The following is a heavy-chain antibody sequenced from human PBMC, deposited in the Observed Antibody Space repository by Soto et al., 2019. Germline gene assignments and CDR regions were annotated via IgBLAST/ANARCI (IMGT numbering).Heavy chain of an antibody. Sequence: SETLSLTCAVSGGSISSSNWWSWVRQPPGKGLEWIGEIYHSGSTNYNPSLKSRVTISVDKSKNQFSLKLSSVTAADTAVYYCARYSSGWSRYYFEYWGQGTLVTVSS. CDR3: ARYSSGWSRYYFEY. CDR2: IYHSGST. CDR1: GGSISSSNW. D-gene: IGHD6-19*01. J-gene: IGHJ4*02. V-gene: IGHV4-4*02.